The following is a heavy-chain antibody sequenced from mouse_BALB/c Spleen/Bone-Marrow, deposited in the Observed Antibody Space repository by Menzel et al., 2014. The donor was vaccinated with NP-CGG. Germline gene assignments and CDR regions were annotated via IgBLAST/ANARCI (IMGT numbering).Heavy chain of an antibody. V-gene: IGHV1-14*01. D-gene: IGHD1-1*01. CDR3: AREDYYGSSYGY. CDR2: IIPYNDGT. J-gene: IGHJ2*01. CDR1: GYTFTSYV. Sequence: VQLQQSGPELVKPGASVKMTCKASGYTFTSYVTHWVKQKPGQGLEWIGYIIPYNDGTKYNEKFKGKCTLTSDKSSSTDYMELSSLTYEDSEVYYCAREDYYGSSYGYWGQGTTLTVSS.